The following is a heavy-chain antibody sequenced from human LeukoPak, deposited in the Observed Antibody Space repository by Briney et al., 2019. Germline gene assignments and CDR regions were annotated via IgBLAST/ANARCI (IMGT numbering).Heavy chain of an antibody. D-gene: IGHD1-26*01. CDR2: IRYDGSNK. CDR3: AKADSGIYYRDAFDI. Sequence: PGGSLRLSCAPSGFTFSNYGMHWVRQAPGKGLEWVAFIRYDGSNKYYADSVKGRFTISRDNSKNMLYLQMNSLRAEDTAVYYCAKADSGIYYRDAFDIWGQGTMVTVSS. V-gene: IGHV3-30*02. CDR1: GFTFSNYG. J-gene: IGHJ3*02.